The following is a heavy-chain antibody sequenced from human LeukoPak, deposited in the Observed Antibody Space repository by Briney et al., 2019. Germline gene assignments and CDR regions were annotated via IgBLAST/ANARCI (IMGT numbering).Heavy chain of an antibody. Sequence: PGGSLRLSCAASGFTFSSYWMHWVRQAPGKGLVWVSRINSDGSSTSYADSVKGRFTISRDNAKNTLYLQMNGLRAEDTAVYYCARDWDSSGWYCDAFDIWGQGTMVTVSS. D-gene: IGHD6-19*01. CDR1: GFTFSSYW. CDR2: INSDGSST. J-gene: IGHJ3*02. V-gene: IGHV3-74*01. CDR3: ARDWDSSGWYCDAFDI.